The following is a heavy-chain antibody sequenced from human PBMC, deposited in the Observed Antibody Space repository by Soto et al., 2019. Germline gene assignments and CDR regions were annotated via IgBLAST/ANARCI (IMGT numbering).Heavy chain of an antibody. V-gene: IGHV4-30-2*01. Sequence: QLQLQESGSGLVKPSQTLSLTCAVSGGSISSGGYSWSWIRQPPGKGLEWIGYIYHSGSTYYNPXLXSXXTISVDLSNTQFSLKLSSVTAADTAVSYCARVPDYWGQGTLVTVSS. J-gene: IGHJ4*02. CDR3: ARVPDY. CDR1: GGSISSGGYS. CDR2: IYHSGST.